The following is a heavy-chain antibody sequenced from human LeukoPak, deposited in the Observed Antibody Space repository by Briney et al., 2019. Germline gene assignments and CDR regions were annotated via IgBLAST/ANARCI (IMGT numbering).Heavy chain of an antibody. CDR3: ARDLKRSSGWFVDYYYYYGIDV. D-gene: IGHD6-19*01. V-gene: IGHV3-33*01. CDR2: IWYDGSNK. CDR1: GFPFSSYG. Sequence: GGSLRLSCAASGFPFSSYGMHWVRQAPGKGLEWVAVIWYDGSNKYYADSVKGRFTISRDNSKNTLYLQMNSLRAEDTAVYYCARDLKRSSGWFVDYYYYYGIDVWGQGTTVTVSS. J-gene: IGHJ6*02.